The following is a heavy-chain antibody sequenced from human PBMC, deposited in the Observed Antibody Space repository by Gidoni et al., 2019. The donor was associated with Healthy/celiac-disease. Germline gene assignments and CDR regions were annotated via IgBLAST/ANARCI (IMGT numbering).Heavy chain of an antibody. V-gene: IGHV3-21*01. CDR1: GFTFSSDS. D-gene: IGHD6-19*01. J-gene: IGHJ5*02. CDR2: ISSSSSYI. Sequence: EVQLVESVGALVKPGGSLILSCAAFGFTFSSDSMTWVRQAPGKGLEWVSSISSSSSYIYYADSVKGRFTISRDNAKNSLYLQMNSLRAEDTAVYYCARDPSYSSGWYSGFDPWGQGTLVTVSS. CDR3: ARDPSYSSGWYSGFDP.